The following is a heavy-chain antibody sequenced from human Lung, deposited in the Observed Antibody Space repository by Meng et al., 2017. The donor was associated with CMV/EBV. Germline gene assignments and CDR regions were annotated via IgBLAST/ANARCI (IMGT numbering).Heavy chain of an antibody. CDR2: ISTNTGNP. V-gene: IGHV7-4-1*02. CDR3: GTLKYTSGFYGPAY. CDR1: GYTFTRYP. Sequence: QVQVVQSGAEVKKPGVSVKVSCKASGYTFTRYPMNWVRQAPGQGLEWMGWISTNTGNPTYAQGFTGRFVFSVDTSVSTAYLQISRLKAEDTAVYYCGTLKYTSGFYGPAYWGQGALVTVSS. D-gene: IGHD6-19*01. J-gene: IGHJ4*02.